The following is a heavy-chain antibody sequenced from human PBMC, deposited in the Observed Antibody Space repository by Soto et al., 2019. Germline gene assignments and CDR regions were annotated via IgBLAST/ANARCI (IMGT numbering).Heavy chain of an antibody. V-gene: IGHV1-2*04. CDR3: ARDRGWYDGMDV. CDR2: INPNSGGT. J-gene: IGHJ6*02. D-gene: IGHD6-19*01. CDR1: GCTFTGYY. Sequence: ASGKVSCKASGCTFTGYYMHWVRQAPGQGLEWMGWINPNSGGTNYAQKFQGWVTMTRDTSISTAYTELSRLRSDDTAVYYCARDRGWYDGMDVWGQGTTVTVSS.